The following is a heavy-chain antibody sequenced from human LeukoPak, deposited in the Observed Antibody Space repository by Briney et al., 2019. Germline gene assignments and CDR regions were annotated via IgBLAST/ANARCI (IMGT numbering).Heavy chain of an antibody. Sequence: PGGSLRLSCAASGFTFSYYGMHWVRQPPGKGLEWVASISTSSSYIFYADSVKGRFTISRDNPKKSMYLQINSLRAEDTAVYFCVRNRYGYGSGGYSPEHFHHWGQGTLVTVSS. CDR2: ISTSSSYI. CDR1: GFTFSYYG. J-gene: IGHJ1*01. CDR3: VRNRYGYGSGGYSPEHFHH. V-gene: IGHV3-21*01. D-gene: IGHD2-15*01.